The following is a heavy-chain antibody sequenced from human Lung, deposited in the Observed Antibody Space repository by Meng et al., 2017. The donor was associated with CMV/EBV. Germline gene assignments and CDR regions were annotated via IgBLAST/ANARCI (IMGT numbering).Heavy chain of an antibody. CDR2: ISFDGSNK. J-gene: IGHJ3*02. D-gene: IGHD6-6*01. CDR3: ARDALYSTSAAFDI. CDR1: GFSFSSYA. Sequence: GGSXSLXCAASGFSFSSYAMHWVRQAPGKGLEWVAVISFDGSNKYYADSVKGRFTISRDISKNTLYLQMNSLRAEDTAVYYCARDALYSTSAAFDIWGQGTMVTVSS. V-gene: IGHV3-30*04.